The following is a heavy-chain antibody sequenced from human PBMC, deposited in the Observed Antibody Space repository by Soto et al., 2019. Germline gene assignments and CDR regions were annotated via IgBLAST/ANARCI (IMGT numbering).Heavy chain of an antibody. D-gene: IGHD3-22*01. Sequence: ASVKVSCKASGYTFTSYAMHWVRQAPGQRLEWMGWINAGNGNTKYSQKFQGRVTITRDTSASTAYMELSSLRSEDTAVYYCARDTGDYYDSSDIRIPGYWGQGTLVTVSS. J-gene: IGHJ4*02. CDR3: ARDTGDYYDSSDIRIPGY. CDR1: GYTFTSYA. CDR2: INAGNGNT. V-gene: IGHV1-3*01.